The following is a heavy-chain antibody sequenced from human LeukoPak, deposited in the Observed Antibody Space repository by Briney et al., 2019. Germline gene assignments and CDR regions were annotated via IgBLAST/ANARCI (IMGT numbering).Heavy chain of an antibody. J-gene: IGHJ4*02. CDR3: ARHSYCSSTSCYPGTLDY. V-gene: IGHV4-59*08. Sequence: PSETLSLTCTVSGGSISSYYWSWIRQPPVKGLEWIGYIYYSGSTNYNPSLKSRVTISVDTSKNQFSLKLSSVTAADTAVYYCARHSYCSSTSCYPGTLDYWGQGTLVTVSS. CDR2: IYYSGST. D-gene: IGHD2-2*01. CDR1: GGSISSYY.